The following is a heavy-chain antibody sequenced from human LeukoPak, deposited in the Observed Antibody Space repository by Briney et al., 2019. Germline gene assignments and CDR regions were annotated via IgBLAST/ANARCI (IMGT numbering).Heavy chain of an antibody. V-gene: IGHV1-69*06. CDR1: GGTFSSYA. J-gene: IGHJ3*02. CDR3: ARVRCSGGSCYSSRGAFDI. CDR2: IIPIFGTA. Sequence: GASVKVSCKASGGTFSSYAISWVRQAPGQGLEWMGGIIPIFGTANYAQKFQGRVTITADKSTSTAYMELSSLRSEDTAVYYCARVRCSGGSCYSSRGAFDIWGQGTMVTVSS. D-gene: IGHD2-15*01.